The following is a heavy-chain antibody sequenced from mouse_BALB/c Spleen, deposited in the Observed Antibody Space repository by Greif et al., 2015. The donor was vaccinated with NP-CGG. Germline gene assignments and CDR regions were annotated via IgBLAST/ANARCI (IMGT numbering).Heavy chain of an antibody. CDR3: AIWFPYYFDY. CDR1: GYTFTDYN. CDR2: IYPYNGGT. Sequence: EVKLVESGPELVKPGASVKISCKASGYTFTDYNMHWVKQSHGKSLEWIGYIYPYNGGTGYNQKFKSKATLTVDNSSSTAYMELRSLTSEDSAVYCCAIWFPYYFDYWGQGTTLTVSS. V-gene: IGHV1S29*02. D-gene: IGHD2-2*01. J-gene: IGHJ2*01.